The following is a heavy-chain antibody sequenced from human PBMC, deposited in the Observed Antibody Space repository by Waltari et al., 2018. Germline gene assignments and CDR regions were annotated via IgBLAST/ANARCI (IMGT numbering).Heavy chain of an antibody. V-gene: IGHV1-69*10. J-gene: IGHJ6*03. CDR1: GGTFSSYA. CDR2: SIPSLGIA. D-gene: IGHD5-12*01. CDR3: AVIVATKKGYYYYYRDV. Sequence: QVQLVQSGAEVKKPGSSVKVSCKASGGTFSSYAISWVRQAPGQGLEWMGGSIPSLGIANYGQKCKGRVTMSADKSTSKAYMERSRRRAEDTAVYYCAVIVATKKGYYYYYRDVWGKGTTVTVSS.